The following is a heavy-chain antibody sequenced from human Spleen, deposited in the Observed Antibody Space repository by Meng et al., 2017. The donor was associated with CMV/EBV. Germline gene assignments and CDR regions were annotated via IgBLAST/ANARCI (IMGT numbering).Heavy chain of an antibody. J-gene: IGHJ4*02. CDR1: GGSVSNYY. Sequence: SETLSLTCAVSGGSVSNYYWSWIRQPPGRGLEWIGYLHYSGSTNYNPSLKSRVTISSDTSKNQFSLRLSSVTVADTAVYYCVRISPTAVGTAYDYWGQGTLVTVSS. CDR3: VRISPTAVGTAYDY. D-gene: IGHD6-13*01. V-gene: IGHV4-59*02. CDR2: LHYSGST.